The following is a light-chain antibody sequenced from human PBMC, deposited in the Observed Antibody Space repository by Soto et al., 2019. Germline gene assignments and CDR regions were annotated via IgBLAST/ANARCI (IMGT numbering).Light chain of an antibody. J-gene: IGLJ3*02. Sequence: QSALTQPASVSGSPGQSITISCSGISSDVGSYKLVSWYQQHPGTAPKLLIYENNKRPSGIPDRFSGSKSGTSATLGITGLQTGDEADYYCGTWDSSLSAGVFGGGTKVTVL. V-gene: IGLV1-51*02. CDR1: SSDVGSYKL. CDR2: ENN. CDR3: GTWDSSLSAGV.